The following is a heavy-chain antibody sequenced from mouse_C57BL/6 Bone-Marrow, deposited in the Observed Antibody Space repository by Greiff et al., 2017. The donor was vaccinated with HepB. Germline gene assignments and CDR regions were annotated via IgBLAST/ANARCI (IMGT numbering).Heavy chain of an antibody. CDR1: GYTFTDYY. CDR3: ARDWIYDGYPFAY. J-gene: IGHJ3*01. CDR2: INPNNGGT. D-gene: IGHD2-3*01. V-gene: IGHV1-26*01. Sequence: EVQLQQSGPELVKPGASVKISCKASGYTFTDYYMNWVKQSHGKSLEWIGDINPNNGGTSYNQKFKGKATLTVDKSSSTSYMELRSLTSEDSAVYYCARDWIYDGYPFAYWGQGTLVTVSA.